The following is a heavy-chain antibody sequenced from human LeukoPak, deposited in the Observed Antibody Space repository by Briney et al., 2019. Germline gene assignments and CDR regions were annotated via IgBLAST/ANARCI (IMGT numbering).Heavy chain of an antibody. CDR2: IYYSGTT. D-gene: IGHD4/OR15-4a*01. CDR1: GGSISGYY. CDR3: ARMGAIAGASANPDY. Sequence: SETLSLTCTVSGGSISGYYWSWIRQPPGKGLEWIGYIYYSGTTDYSPSLRSRVTMSLDTSKNQFSLKLSSVTTADTAVYNCARMGAIAGASANPDYWGQGTLVSVSS. J-gene: IGHJ4*02. V-gene: IGHV4-59*01.